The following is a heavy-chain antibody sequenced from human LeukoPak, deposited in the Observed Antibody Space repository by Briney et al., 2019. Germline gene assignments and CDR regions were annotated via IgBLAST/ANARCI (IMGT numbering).Heavy chain of an antibody. D-gene: IGHD4/OR15-4a*01. CDR1: GYTFTSYD. J-gene: IGHJ6*02. CDR2: MNPNSGNT. V-gene: IGHV1-8*01. Sequence: ASVKVSCKASGYTFTSYDINWVRQATGQGLEWMGWMNPNSGNTGYAQKFQGRVTMTRNTSISTAYMELSSLRSEDTAVYYRARVFGQDMVLRFYYYYGMDVWGQGTTVTVSS. CDR3: ARVFGQDMVLRFYYYYGMDV.